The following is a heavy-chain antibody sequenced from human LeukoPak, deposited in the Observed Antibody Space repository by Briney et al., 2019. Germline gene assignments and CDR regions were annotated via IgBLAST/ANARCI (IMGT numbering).Heavy chain of an antibody. CDR2: IYHSGST. J-gene: IGHJ3*02. Sequence: SETLSLTCAVYGGSFSGYYWSWIRQPPGKGLEWIGEIYHSGSTNYHPSLKSRVTISVDKSKNQFSLKLSSVTAADTAVYYCARVVVGAYDAFDIWGQGTMVTVSS. V-gene: IGHV4-34*01. CDR1: GGSFSGYY. CDR3: ARVVVGAYDAFDI. D-gene: IGHD1-26*01.